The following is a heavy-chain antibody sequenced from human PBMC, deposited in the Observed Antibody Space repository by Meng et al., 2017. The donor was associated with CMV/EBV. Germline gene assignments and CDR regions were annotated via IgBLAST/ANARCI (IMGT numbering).Heavy chain of an antibody. Sequence: YYMHWGRQAPGQGLEWMGWINPNSGGTNYAQKFQGWVTMTRDTSISTAYMELSRLRSDDTAVYYCAREVREYCSSTSCYGYYGMDVWGQGTTVTVSS. CDR1: YY. D-gene: IGHD2-2*01. V-gene: IGHV1-2*04. CDR2: INPNSGGT. CDR3: AREVREYCSSTSCYGYYGMDV. J-gene: IGHJ6*02.